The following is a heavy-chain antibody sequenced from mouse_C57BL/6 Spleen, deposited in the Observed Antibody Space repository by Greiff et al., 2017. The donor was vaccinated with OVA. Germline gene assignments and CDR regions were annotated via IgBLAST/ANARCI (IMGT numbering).Heavy chain of an antibody. Sequence: EVKLVESGGDLVKPGGSLKLSCAASGLTFSSYGMSWVRQTPDKRLEWVATISSGGSYTYYPDSVKGRFTISRDNAKNTLYLQMSSLKSEDTAMYYCATYYDYDVGAMDYWGQGTSVTVSS. D-gene: IGHD2-4*01. CDR1: GLTFSSYG. J-gene: IGHJ4*01. CDR3: ATYYDYDVGAMDY. CDR2: ISSGGSYT. V-gene: IGHV5-6*01.